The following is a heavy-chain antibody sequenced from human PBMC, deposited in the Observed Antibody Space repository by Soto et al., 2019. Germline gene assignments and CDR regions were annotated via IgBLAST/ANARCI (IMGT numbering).Heavy chain of an antibody. Sequence: GGSLRLSCAASGFTFSGSAMHWVRQASGKGLEWVGRIRSKANSYATAYAASVKGRFTISRDDSKNTAYLQMNSLKTEDTAVYYCTSPIETAYYYYGMDVWGQGTTVTVSS. CDR1: GFTFSGSA. CDR3: TSPIETAYYYYGMDV. J-gene: IGHJ6*02. CDR2: IRSKANSYAT. V-gene: IGHV3-73*01. D-gene: IGHD3-22*01.